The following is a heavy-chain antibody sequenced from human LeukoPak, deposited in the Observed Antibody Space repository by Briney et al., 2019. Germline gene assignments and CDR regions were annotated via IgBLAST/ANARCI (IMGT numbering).Heavy chain of an antibody. V-gene: IGHV1-69*13. D-gene: IGHD3-22*01. J-gene: IGHJ4*02. CDR1: GGTFSSYA. Sequence: ASVKVSCKASGGTFSSYAISWVRQAPGQGLEWMGGIIPIFGTANYAQKFQGRVTITADESTSTAYMELSSLRSEDAAVYYCARAAEPLLGYYGAFFDYWGQGTLVTVSS. CDR3: ARAAEPLLGYYGAFFDY. CDR2: IIPIFGTA.